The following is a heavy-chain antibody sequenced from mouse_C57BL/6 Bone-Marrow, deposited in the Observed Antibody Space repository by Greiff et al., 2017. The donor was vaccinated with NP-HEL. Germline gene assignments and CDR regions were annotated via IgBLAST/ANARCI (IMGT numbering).Heavy chain of an antibody. CDR2: IYSSASET. CDR3: ARGERLRRTPWFAY. J-gene: IGHJ3*01. D-gene: IGHD2-2*01. Sequence: QVQLQQPGAELVRPGSSVKLSCMASGFTFTSYWMDWVKQRPGQGLEWIGNIYSSASETHYNQKFKDNATLTVDKSTSTAYMQLSSLTSEDSAVYYCARGERLRRTPWFAYWGQGTLVTVSA. V-gene: IGHV1-61*01. CDR1: GFTFTSYW.